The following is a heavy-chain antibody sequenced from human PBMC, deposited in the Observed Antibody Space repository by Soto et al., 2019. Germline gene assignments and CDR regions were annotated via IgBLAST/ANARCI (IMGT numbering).Heavy chain of an antibody. Sequence: SETLSLTCTVSGDSISSPDYYWSWIRQAPGKGLELIGYVYYRGSIYYTPSFESRVSISIDTSKNQFSLRLTSVTAADSAVYFCARVTFTPNWFDSWGQGSLVTVSS. D-gene: IGHD3-16*01. CDR3: ARVTFTPNWFDS. CDR1: GDSISSPDYY. J-gene: IGHJ5*01. CDR2: VYYRGSI. V-gene: IGHV4-30-4*01.